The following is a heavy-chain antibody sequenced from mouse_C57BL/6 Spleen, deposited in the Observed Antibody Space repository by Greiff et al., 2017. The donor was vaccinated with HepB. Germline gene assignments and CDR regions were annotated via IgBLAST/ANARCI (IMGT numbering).Heavy chain of an antibody. D-gene: IGHD1-1*01. CDR1: GFTFSSYT. V-gene: IGHV5-9*01. Sequence: EVQLVESGGGLVKPGGSLKLSCAASGFTFSSYTMSWVRQTPEKRLEWVATISGGGGNTYYPDSVKGRFTISRDNAKNTLYLQMSSLRSEDTALYYCARHGSSYYFDYWGQGTTLTVSS. J-gene: IGHJ2*01. CDR2: ISGGGGNT. CDR3: ARHGSSYYFDY.